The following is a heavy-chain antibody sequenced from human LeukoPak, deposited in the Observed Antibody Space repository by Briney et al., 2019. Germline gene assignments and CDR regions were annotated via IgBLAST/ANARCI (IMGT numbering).Heavy chain of an antibody. V-gene: IGHV3-30-3*01. D-gene: IGHD3-22*01. CDR2: SYXESNK. Sequence: SYXESNKYYADSVKGRFTISRDNSKNTLYLQMNSLRAEDTAVYYCARDGQGYYDSSGYYYFDYWGQGTLVTVSS. CDR3: ARDGQGYYDSSGYYYFDY. J-gene: IGHJ4*02.